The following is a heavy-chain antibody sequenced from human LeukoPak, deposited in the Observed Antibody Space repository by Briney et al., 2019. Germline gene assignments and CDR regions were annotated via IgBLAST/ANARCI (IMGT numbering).Heavy chain of an antibody. J-gene: IGHJ3*02. V-gene: IGHV4-59*01. CDR2: FIYSGNI. Sequence: SETLSLTCTVSGGPISSYHWSWIRQPPGKGLEWIGYFIYSGNINYNPSLKSRVTISVDTSKNRFSLKLTSVTAADTAVYYCARARNYYDSSDYYYEGDAFDIWGQGTMVTVSS. CDR3: ARARNYYDSSDYYYEGDAFDI. D-gene: IGHD3-22*01. CDR1: GGPISSYH.